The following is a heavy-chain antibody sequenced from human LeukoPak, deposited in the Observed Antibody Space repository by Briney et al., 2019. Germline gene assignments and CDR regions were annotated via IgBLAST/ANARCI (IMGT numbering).Heavy chain of an antibody. V-gene: IGHV3-23*01. CDR3: AKATPLGNGDYDADAFDI. D-gene: IGHD4-17*01. Sequence: TGGSLRLSCAASGFTFSSYAMHWVRQAPGKGLEWVSGISGTGDTTYYIDSVKGRFTISRDNSKNTLYLQMNSLRDEDTAVYYCAKATPLGNGDYDADAFDIWGQGTMVTVSS. CDR2: ISGTGDTT. J-gene: IGHJ3*02. CDR1: GFTFSSYA.